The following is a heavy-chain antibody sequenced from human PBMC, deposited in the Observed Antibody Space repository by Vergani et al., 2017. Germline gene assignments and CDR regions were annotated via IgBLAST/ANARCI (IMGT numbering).Heavy chain of an antibody. CDR1: GGSISSYY. CDR2: IYYSGST. J-gene: IGHJ3*02. CDR3: ARDFNKAAVDI. V-gene: IGHV4-59*01. Sequence: QVQLQESGPGLVKPSETLSLTCNVSGGSISSYYWGWIRQPPGNGLEWIGYIYYSGSTNYNPSLKSRVTVSVDTSNNQFSLKLSAVTAAYTAVYYCARDFNKAAVDIWGQGTMVTVSS. D-gene: IGHD1/OR15-1a*01.